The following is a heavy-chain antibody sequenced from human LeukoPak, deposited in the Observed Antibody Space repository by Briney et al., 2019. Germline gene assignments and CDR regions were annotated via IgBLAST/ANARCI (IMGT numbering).Heavy chain of an antibody. J-gene: IGHJ4*02. V-gene: IGHV5-51*01. Sequence: RESLKISCKGSGYSFTHYWIGWVRQMPGKGLEWMGIIYPGDSDTRYSPSFQGQVTISADRSISTASLQWSRLKASDTAMYYCARGIAEAAVTKFDYWGQGTLVTVSS. CDR2: IYPGDSDT. D-gene: IGHD6-13*01. CDR1: GYSFTHYW. CDR3: ARGIAEAAVTKFDY.